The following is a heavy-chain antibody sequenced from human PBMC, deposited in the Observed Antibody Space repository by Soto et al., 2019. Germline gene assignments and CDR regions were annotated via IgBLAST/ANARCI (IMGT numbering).Heavy chain of an antibody. CDR1: GFTLRSHG. J-gene: IGHJ4*02. D-gene: IGHD5-18*01. Sequence: QVPVVASGGGVVQPGRSLRLSFEASGFTLRSHGMHWVRQAPGKGLEWVAVISFDGSDKYYADSVRGRFAISRDNSKTTLHLEMNNLRPEDTAVYYCVRMTRGYTSGLDFWGQGTLVSVSS. V-gene: IGHV3-30*03. CDR2: ISFDGSDK. CDR3: VRMTRGYTSGLDF.